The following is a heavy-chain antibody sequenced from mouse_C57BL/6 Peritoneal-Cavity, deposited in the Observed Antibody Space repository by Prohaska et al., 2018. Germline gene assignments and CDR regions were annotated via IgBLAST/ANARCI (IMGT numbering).Heavy chain of an antibody. J-gene: IGHJ4*01. CDR2: IYPSDSET. CDR3: TRSILSLSDMEY. CDR1: GYTFTSYW. D-gene: IGHD3-1*01. Sequence: QVQLQQPGFELVRPGSSVKLSCKASGYTFTSYWLDWVKQRPGQGLEWIGNIYPSDSETHYNQKFKDKATLTVDKSSSTAYMQCSSLTSEECAVYYCTRSILSLSDMEYWGQG. V-gene: IGHV1-61*01.